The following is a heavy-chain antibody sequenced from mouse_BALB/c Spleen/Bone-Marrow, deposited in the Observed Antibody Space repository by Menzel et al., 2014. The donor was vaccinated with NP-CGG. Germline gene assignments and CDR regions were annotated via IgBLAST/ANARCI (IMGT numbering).Heavy chain of an antibody. J-gene: IGHJ1*01. CDR3: AREAGPWYFDV. V-gene: IGHV1S137*01. CDR2: ISTYYGDA. Sequence: QVQLQQSGAELVRPGVSVKISCKGSGYTFXDYAMYWVKQSHAKSLEWIGIISTYYGDASYNQKFKGKATMTVDKSSSTAYMELARLTSEDSAIYYCAREAGPWYFDVWGAGTTVTVSS. CDR1: GYTFXDYA.